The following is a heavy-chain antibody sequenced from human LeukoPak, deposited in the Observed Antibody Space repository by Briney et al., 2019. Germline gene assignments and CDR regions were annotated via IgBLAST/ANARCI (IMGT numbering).Heavy chain of an antibody. D-gene: IGHD1/OR15-1a*01. CDR1: GDSVSSNSAA. CDR2: TYYRSQWYN. Sequence: SQTLSLTCAISGDSVSSNSAAWHWIRQSPSRGLEWLGRTYYRSQWYNDYAVSVRSRITINPDTSKNQFSLQLHSVTPDDTAVYYCTRGEHGMTVALFDTWGQGTLVTVPS. V-gene: IGHV6-1*01. CDR3: TRGEHGMTVALFDT. J-gene: IGHJ4*02.